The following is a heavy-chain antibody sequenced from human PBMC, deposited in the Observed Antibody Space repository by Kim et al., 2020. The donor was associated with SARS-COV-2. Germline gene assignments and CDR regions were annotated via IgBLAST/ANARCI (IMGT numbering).Heavy chain of an antibody. J-gene: IGHJ3*02. D-gene: IGHD3-9*01. Sequence: GTVRGRLTSSRDRAKNTLYLRMNSLRAEDTAVYYCAKYRSITIVVGAFDIWGQGTMVTVSS. CDR3: AKYRSITIVVGAFDI. V-gene: IGHV3-23*01.